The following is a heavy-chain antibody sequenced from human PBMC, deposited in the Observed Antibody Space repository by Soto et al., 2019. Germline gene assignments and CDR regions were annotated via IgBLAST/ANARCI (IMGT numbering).Heavy chain of an antibody. CDR2: ISDSGGSVGT. D-gene: IGHD4-4*01. CDR3: AKEGSVTDAFDI. V-gene: IGHV3-23*01. Sequence: EVQLLQSGGDWVQPGGSLRLSCAASGFTFSTYAMTWVRQAPGRGLEWVSSISDSGGSVGTFYPDSMKGRFTISRDNSKNTLYLQMNSLRVEDTAVYYCAKEGSVTDAFDIWGQGTIVTVSS. J-gene: IGHJ3*02. CDR1: GFTFSTYA.